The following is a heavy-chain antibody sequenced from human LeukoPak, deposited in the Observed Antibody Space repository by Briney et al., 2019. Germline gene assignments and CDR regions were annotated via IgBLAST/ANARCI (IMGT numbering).Heavy chain of an antibody. Sequence: GGSLRLSCAASGFTFSSYAMHWVRQAPGKGLEWVSAISGSGGSTYYADSVKGRFTISRDNPKNTLYLQMNSLRAEDTAVYYCAKRGPGSYYSLDYWGQGTLVTVSS. D-gene: IGHD1-26*01. CDR1: GFTFSSYA. J-gene: IGHJ4*02. V-gene: IGHV3-23*01. CDR3: AKRGPGSYYSLDY. CDR2: ISGSGGST.